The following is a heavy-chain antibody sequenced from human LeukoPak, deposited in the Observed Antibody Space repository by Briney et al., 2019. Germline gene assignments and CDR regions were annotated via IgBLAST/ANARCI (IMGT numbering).Heavy chain of an antibody. J-gene: IGHJ6*03. D-gene: IGHD4-17*01. Sequence: PSETLSLTCTVSGGSISSYYWSWIRQPPGKGLEWIGYIYYSGSTNYNPSLKSRVTISVDTSKNQFSLKLSSVTAADTAVYYCARCRYGDYPYYYYYYMDVWGKGTTVTVSS. CDR1: GGSISSYY. CDR3: ARCRYGDYPYYYYYYMDV. V-gene: IGHV4-59*01. CDR2: IYYSGST.